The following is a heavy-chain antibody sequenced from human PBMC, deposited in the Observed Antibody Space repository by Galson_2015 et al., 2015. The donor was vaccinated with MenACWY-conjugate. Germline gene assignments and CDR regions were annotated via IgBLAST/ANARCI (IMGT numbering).Heavy chain of an antibody. J-gene: IGHJ4*02. CDR1: GGSISSGDYY. Sequence: LTCTVSGGSISSGDYYWSWIRQPPGKGLEWIGYIYYSGNTYYNPSLKSRVTISVDTSKNQFSLKLSSVTAADTAVYYCARGVLLLWFGTIEHWGQGTLVTVSS. CDR2: IYYSGNT. D-gene: IGHD3-10*01. V-gene: IGHV4-30-4*01. CDR3: ARGVLLLWFGTIEH.